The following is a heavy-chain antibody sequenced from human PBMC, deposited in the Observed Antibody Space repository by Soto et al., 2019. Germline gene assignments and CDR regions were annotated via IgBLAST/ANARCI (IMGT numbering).Heavy chain of an antibody. Sequence: ASVKVSCKTSGYTFTTYGISWVRQAPGQGLEWMGWISTDKGKTNYAQKFQGRVTTTTDTSTSTAYMELRSLRSDDTAVYYCATRSPAFDYWGQGPWSPSPQ. CDR2: ISTDKGKT. CDR1: GYTFTTYG. J-gene: IGHJ4*02. V-gene: IGHV1-18*01. CDR3: ATRSPAFDY.